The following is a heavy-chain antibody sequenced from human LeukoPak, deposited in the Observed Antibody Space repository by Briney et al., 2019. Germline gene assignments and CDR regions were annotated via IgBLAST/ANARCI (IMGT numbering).Heavy chain of an antibody. D-gene: IGHD6-19*01. J-gene: IGHJ4*02. CDR3: ARGAGWYNY. V-gene: IGHV4-59*01. Sequence: PSETLSLTWTVSGGSISRYYWSWLRQPPGEGREWNGYIYYSGSTNYNPSLNSRFTISVDTSKNQFSLKLNSVTAADTAIYYCARGAGWYNYWGQGTLVTVSS. CDR1: GGSISRYY. CDR2: IYYSGST.